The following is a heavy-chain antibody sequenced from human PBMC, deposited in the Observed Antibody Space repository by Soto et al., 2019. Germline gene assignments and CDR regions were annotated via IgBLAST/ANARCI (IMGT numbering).Heavy chain of an antibody. Sequence: QVPLVESGGGVVQPGRSLRLSCAASGFTFSSYGMHWVRQAPGKGLEWVAVISYDGSNKYYADSVKGRFTISRDNSKNTLYLQMNSLRAEDTAVYYCAKDPLYYDFWSGFGGMDVWGQGTTVTVSS. D-gene: IGHD3-3*01. CDR3: AKDPLYYDFWSGFGGMDV. CDR2: ISYDGSNK. V-gene: IGHV3-30*18. J-gene: IGHJ6*02. CDR1: GFTFSSYG.